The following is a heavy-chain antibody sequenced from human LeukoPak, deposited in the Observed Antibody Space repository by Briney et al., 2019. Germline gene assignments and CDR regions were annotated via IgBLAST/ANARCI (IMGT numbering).Heavy chain of an antibody. D-gene: IGHD3/OR15-3a*01. J-gene: IGHJ6*03. CDR1: GGSVSSDDYY. V-gene: IGHV4-31*03. CDR2: TSYSGSS. CDR3: ARAHSVVGLVIQGYYYMDV. Sequence: KPSETLSLTCTVSGGSVSSDDYYWSWIRQDPGKGLEWIGYTSYSGSSYYSPSLESRITISVDTSKNQFSLKVSSVTDADTAVYFCARAHSVVGLVIQGYYYMDVWGKGTTVTVSS.